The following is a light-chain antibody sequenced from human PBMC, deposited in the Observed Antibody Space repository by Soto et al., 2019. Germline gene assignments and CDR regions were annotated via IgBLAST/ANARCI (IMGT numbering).Light chain of an antibody. CDR3: QQAIMSPLT. CDR2: DTS. Sequence: EIVLTQSPATLSLSPGQRATLSCRASENVASFLAWYQQKPGQAPRLLISDTSDRATDIPARFSGSGSGTDFTLTISSLEPEDSALYFCQQAIMSPLTFGGGTKVEVK. J-gene: IGKJ4*01. CDR1: ENVASF. V-gene: IGKV3-11*01.